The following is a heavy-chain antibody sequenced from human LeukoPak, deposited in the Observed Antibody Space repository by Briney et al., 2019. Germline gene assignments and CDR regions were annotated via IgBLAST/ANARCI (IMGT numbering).Heavy chain of an antibody. D-gene: IGHD3-22*01. Sequence: SETLSLTCAVSGGSFTDYFWSWIRQPPGQGLEWIGEISHSGTTYYNPSLKSRFTISVDPSNNQISLNVSSVTAADTAVYYCARDRYYYDSSGYLFDYWGQGTLVTVSS. V-gene: IGHV4-34*01. J-gene: IGHJ4*02. CDR1: GGSFTDYF. CDR2: ISHSGTT. CDR3: ARDRYYYDSSGYLFDY.